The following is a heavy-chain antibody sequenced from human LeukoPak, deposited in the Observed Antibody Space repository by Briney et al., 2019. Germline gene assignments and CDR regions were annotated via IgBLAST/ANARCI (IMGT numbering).Heavy chain of an antibody. Sequence: PGGSLRLSCAASGFTFSAYWMHWVRQAPGKGLVWVSRISTDGSSTNSADSVKGRLTISRDNAKNTLCLQMNRLRAEDTAVYYCVRESSSSPGRAFDMGGQETMLTVPP. CDR1: GFTFSAYW. CDR3: VRESSSSPGRAFDM. V-gene: IGHV3-74*01. CDR2: ISTDGSST. J-gene: IGHJ3*02. D-gene: IGHD6-6*01.